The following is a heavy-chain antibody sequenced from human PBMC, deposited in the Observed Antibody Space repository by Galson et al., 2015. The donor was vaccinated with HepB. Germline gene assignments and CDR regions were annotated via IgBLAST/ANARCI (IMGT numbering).Heavy chain of an antibody. CDR2: INWSGDTT. D-gene: IGHD1-1*01. CDR3: AKGGSAIGKDDLVD. J-gene: IGHJ4*02. V-gene: IGHV3-43D*03. Sequence: SLRLSCATSGFIFNDYAMHWVRQAPGKGLQWVSLINWSGDTTYYAASVKGRFTISRDNGRKSLYLQMDNLRPEDSALYYCAKGGSAIGKDDLVDWGRGTLVTVSS. CDR1: GFIFNDYA.